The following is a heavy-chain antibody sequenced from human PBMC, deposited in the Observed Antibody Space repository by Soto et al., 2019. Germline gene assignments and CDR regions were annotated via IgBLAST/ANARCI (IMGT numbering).Heavy chain of an antibody. V-gene: IGHV4-39*01. CDR3: ARSYGDYLYWYFDL. J-gene: IGHJ2*01. CDR1: GGSISSSSYY. CDR2: IYYSGST. D-gene: IGHD4-17*01. Sequence: QLQLQESGPGLVKPSETLSLTCTVSGGSISSSSYYWGWIRQPPGKGLEWIGSIYYSGSTYYNPSLKSRVTISVDTSKNQFSLKLSSVTAADTAVYYCARSYGDYLYWYFDLWGRGTLVTVSS.